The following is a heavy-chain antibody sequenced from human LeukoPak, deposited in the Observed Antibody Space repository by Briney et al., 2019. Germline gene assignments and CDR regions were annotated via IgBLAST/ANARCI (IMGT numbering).Heavy chain of an antibody. CDR1: GFTFSSYW. Sequence: GGSLRLSCAASGFTFSSYWMSWVRQAPGKGLEWVANIKQDGSEKYYVDSVKGRFTISRDNAKNSLYLQMNSLRAEDTAVYYCATDSYAEYGDYQGFHYWGQGTLVIVSS. CDR2: IKQDGSEK. V-gene: IGHV3-7*01. D-gene: IGHD4-17*01. J-gene: IGHJ4*02. CDR3: ATDSYAEYGDYQGFHY.